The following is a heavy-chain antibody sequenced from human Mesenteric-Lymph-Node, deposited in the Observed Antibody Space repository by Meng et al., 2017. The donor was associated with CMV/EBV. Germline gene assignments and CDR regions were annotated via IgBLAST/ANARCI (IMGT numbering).Heavy chain of an antibody. D-gene: IGHD4-17*01. CDR3: ARGAGDQYYYAMDV. V-gene: IGHV3-53*01. CDR2: IYSGSNT. CDR1: GFIVSSNY. J-gene: IGHJ6*02. Sequence: GGSLRLSCAASGFIVSSNYMSWVRQAPGKGLEWVSVIYSGSNTFYADSVKGRSTISRDNSKNTLHLQMNSLRVEDTAVYYCARGAGDQYYYAMDVWGQGTTVTVSS.